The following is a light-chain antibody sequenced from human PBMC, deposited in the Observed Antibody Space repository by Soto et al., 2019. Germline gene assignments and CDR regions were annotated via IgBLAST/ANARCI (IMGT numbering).Light chain of an antibody. CDR3: QQSYDFPIT. CDR1: QSINTF. Sequence: DIQMTQSPSSLSASVGDRVSITCRPSQSINTFLSWYQQKPGKAPKVLIYDASILQSGVSSRFSGSGSGTDFTLTITDLQTEDFAIYYCQQSYDFPITFGQGTRREIK. J-gene: IGKJ5*01. V-gene: IGKV1-39*01. CDR2: DAS.